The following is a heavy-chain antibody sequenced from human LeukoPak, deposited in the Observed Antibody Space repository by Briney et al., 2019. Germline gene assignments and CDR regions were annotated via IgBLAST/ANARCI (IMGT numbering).Heavy chain of an antibody. CDR1: GFTFSNYA. Sequence: PGGSLRRSCAASGFTFSNYAMSWVRQAPGKGLEWVSTVSGSGGSTYYADSVKGRFTISRDNSKNTLYLQMNSLRAEDTAVYYCAKGSFTYCGGDCYPFDYWGQGTLVTVSS. D-gene: IGHD2-21*02. CDR2: VSGSGGST. V-gene: IGHV3-23*01. CDR3: AKGSFTYCGGDCYPFDY. J-gene: IGHJ4*02.